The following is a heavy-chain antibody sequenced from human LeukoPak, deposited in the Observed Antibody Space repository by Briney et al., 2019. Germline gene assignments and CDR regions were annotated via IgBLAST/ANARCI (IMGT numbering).Heavy chain of an antibody. CDR1: GFTFSSYG. J-gene: IGHJ6*04. V-gene: IGHV3-33*01. D-gene: IGHD2-21*02. CDR2: IWYDATNK. CDR3: ARQGGDPFNYYGMDV. Sequence: PGRSLRLFCAASGFTFSSYGIHFVRQAPGKGLEWVAVIWYDATNKYYADSVKGRFTISRDNSKSTLYLHMNRLRVEDTAVYYCARQGGDPFNYYGMDVWGTGTTVTVSS.